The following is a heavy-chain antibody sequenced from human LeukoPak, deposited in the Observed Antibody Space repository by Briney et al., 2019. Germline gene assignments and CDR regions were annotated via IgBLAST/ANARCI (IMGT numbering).Heavy chain of an antibody. Sequence: EASVKVSCKASGYTFTSYGISWVRQAPGQGLEWMGWISAYNGNTNYAQRLQGRVTMTTDTSTSTAYMELRSLRSDDTAVYYCARQGLHFDWLLFTQSLYYFDYWGQGTLVTVSS. V-gene: IGHV1-18*01. CDR3: ARQGLHFDWLLFTQSLYYFDY. CDR2: ISAYNGNT. J-gene: IGHJ4*02. CDR1: GYTFTSYG. D-gene: IGHD3-9*01.